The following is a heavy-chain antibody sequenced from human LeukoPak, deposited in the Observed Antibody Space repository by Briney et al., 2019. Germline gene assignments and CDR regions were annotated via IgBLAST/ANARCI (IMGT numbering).Heavy chain of an antibody. V-gene: IGHV3-30*04. Sequence: PGRSLRLSCAASGFTFSSYAMHWVRQAPGKGLEWVAVISYDGSNKYYADSVKGRFTISRDNSKNTLYLQMISLRAEDTAVYYCARGTTLIYDSSGYYFERPSMDVWGQGTTVTVSS. D-gene: IGHD3-22*01. CDR1: GFTFSSYA. CDR2: ISYDGSNK. CDR3: ARGTTLIYDSSGYYFERPSMDV. J-gene: IGHJ6*02.